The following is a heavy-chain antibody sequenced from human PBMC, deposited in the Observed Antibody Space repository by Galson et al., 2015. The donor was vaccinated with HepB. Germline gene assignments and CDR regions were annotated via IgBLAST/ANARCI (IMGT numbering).Heavy chain of an antibody. J-gene: IGHJ3*02. D-gene: IGHD6-19*01. V-gene: IGHV3-30*04. CDR1: GFTFSSYA. CDR3: ARTKSRAVYDAFDI. CDR2: ISYDGSSK. Sequence: SLRLSCAASGFTFSSYAMHWVRQAPGKGLEWVAVISYDGSSKYYADSVKGRFTISRDNSKNTLYLQMNSLRAEDAAVYYCARTKSRAVYDAFDIWGQGTMVTVSS.